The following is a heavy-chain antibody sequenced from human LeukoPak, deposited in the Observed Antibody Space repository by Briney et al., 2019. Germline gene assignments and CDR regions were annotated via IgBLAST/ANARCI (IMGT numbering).Heavy chain of an antibody. V-gene: IGHV4-39*07. Sequence: SETLSLTCTVSGGSISSSSYYWGWIRQPPGKGLEWIGSIYYSGSTYYNPSLKSRVTISVDTSKNQFSLKLSSVTAADTAVYYCARGHSSPWPESWYFDLWGRGTLVTVSS. CDR1: GGSISSSSYY. J-gene: IGHJ2*01. D-gene: IGHD6-19*01. CDR3: ARGHSSPWPESWYFDL. CDR2: IYYSGST.